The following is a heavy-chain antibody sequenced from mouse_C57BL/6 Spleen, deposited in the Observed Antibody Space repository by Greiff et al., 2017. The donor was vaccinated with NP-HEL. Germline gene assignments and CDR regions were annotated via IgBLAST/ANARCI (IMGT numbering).Heavy chain of an antibody. Sequence: QVQLQQPGAELVRPGTSVKLSCKASGYTFTSYWMHWVKQRPGQGLEWIGVIDPSDSYTNYNQKFKGKATLTVDTSSSTAYMQLSSLTSEDSAVYDGSRGDSNSYFDYWGQGTTLTVSS. J-gene: IGHJ2*01. V-gene: IGHV1-59*01. D-gene: IGHD2-5*01. CDR2: IDPSDSYT. CDR1: GYTFTSYW. CDR3: SRGDSNSYFDY.